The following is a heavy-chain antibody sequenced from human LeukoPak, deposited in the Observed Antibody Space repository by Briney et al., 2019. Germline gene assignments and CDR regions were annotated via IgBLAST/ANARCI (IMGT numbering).Heavy chain of an antibody. D-gene: IGHD3-16*02. J-gene: IGHJ4*02. Sequence: GGSLRLSCAASGFTFSSYEMNWVRQAPGKGLEWVSYISSSGSTIYYADSVKGRFTISRDNAKKSLYLQMNSLRAEDTAVYYCASAPSLRLGELSLYPFDYWGQGTLVTVSS. CDR3: ASAPSLRLGELSLYPFDY. CDR1: GFTFSSYE. CDR2: ISSSGSTI. V-gene: IGHV3-48*03.